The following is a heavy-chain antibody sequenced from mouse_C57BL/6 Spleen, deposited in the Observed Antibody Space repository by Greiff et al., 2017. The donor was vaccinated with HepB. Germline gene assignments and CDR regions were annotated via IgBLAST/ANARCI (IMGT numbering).Heavy chain of an antibody. J-gene: IGHJ2*01. CDR1: GYAFSSSW. V-gene: IGHV1-82*01. Sequence: QLKESGPELVKPGASVKISCKASGYAFSSSWMNWVKQRPGKGLEWIGRIYPGDGDTNYNGKFKGKATLTADKSSSTAYMQLSSLTSEDSAVYFCARSELDYWGQGTTLTVSS. D-gene: IGHD4-1*01. CDR2: IYPGDGDT. CDR3: ARSELDY.